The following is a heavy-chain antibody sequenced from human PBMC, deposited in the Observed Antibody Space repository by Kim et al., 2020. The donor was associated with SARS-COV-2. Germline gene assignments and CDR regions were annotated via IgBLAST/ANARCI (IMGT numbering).Heavy chain of an antibody. CDR2: ISTTSTYI. Sequence: GGSLRLSCAASGLIFSRYNMNWVRQAPGKGLEWVSSISTTSTYIYYTDSVKGRFIVSRDNAKNSLYLQMDSLRVEDTAVYYCARGIYGGGGRPYFDSWGQGTLVTVSS. V-gene: IGHV3-21*01. D-gene: IGHD2-21*01. CDR1: GLIFSRYN. CDR3: ARGIYGGGGRPYFDS. J-gene: IGHJ4*02.